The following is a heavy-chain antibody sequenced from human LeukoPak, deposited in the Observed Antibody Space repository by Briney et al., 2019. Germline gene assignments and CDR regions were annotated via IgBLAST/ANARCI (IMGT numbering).Heavy chain of an antibody. J-gene: IGHJ4*02. CDR3: AKARGETNSFLDY. Sequence: PGGSLRLSCAASGFTFSSYGMHWVRQAPGKGLEWVAFIRYDGSNKYYADSVKGRFTISRDNSKNTLYLQVNSLRAEDTAVYHCAKARGETNSFLDYWGQGALVTVSS. CDR1: GFTFSSYG. D-gene: IGHD3-16*01. V-gene: IGHV3-30*02. CDR2: IRYDGSNK.